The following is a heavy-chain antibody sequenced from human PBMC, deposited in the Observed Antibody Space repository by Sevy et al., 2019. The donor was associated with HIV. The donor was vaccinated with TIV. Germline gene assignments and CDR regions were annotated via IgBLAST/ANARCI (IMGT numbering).Heavy chain of an antibody. Sequence: SETLSLTCAVSGGSISSTNWWSWVRQPPGKGLEWIGEVYYSGSTNYNPSLKSRVSISVDKAKNQFSVKLSSVTAADTAVYYCAREKTTAFAFDLWGQGALVTVSS. V-gene: IGHV4-4*02. CDR3: AREKTTAFAFDL. CDR2: VYYSGST. J-gene: IGHJ4*02. CDR1: GGSISSTNW. D-gene: IGHD4-17*01.